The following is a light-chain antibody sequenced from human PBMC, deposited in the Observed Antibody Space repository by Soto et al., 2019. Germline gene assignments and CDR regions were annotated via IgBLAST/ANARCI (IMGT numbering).Light chain of an antibody. CDR3: QSLDGRLNNYV. CDR1: ISNIGAGYE. CDR2: DTE. V-gene: IGLV1-40*01. J-gene: IGLJ1*01. Sequence: QSVLTQPPSVSWAPGQRVTISCTGSISNIGAGYEVHWYQQFPKKVPRLIIYDTENRPSGVPDRFSGSKSGSSASLAITGLQAEDEADYSCQSLDGRLNNYVFAHGTKLTVL.